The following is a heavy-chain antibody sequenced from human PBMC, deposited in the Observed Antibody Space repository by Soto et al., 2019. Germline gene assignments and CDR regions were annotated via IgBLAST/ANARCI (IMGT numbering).Heavy chain of an antibody. CDR2: IYNSGST. V-gene: IGHV4-59*01. J-gene: IGHJ6*03. CDR3: ASRPSYMAV. Sequence: SETLSLSCSVSGGSISSYYWSWIRQPPGKGLEWIGHIYNSGSTNYNPSLKSRVTISVDTSKKQFSLKLNSVSAADTAVYYCASRPSYMAVWGKGTTVTVSS. CDR1: GGSISSYY.